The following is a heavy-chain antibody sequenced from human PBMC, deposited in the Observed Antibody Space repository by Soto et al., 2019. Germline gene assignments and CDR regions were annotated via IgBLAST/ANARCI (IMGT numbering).Heavy chain of an antibody. V-gene: IGHV4-30-4*01. CDR3: ATESGSTYGYFDH. Sequence: SATLALTCTASGASVTSDKDYGSWIRQSPGKGLEWIGYISNSGSTGYNPSLKTRLSMSVDRSKNQFTLRLTSVTAADTAVYFCATESGSTYGYFDHWGQGTQVTVS. D-gene: IGHD5-18*01. J-gene: IGHJ4*02. CDR2: ISNSGST. CDR1: GASVTSDKDY.